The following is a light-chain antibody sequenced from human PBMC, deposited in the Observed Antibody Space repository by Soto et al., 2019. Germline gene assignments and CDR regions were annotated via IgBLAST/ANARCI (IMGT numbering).Light chain of an antibody. Sequence: DVVMTQSPLSLSVTLGQPASISCRSSQSLVHSNGNTYLHWFQQMPGQSPRRLIYDVSKRDSGVPDRFSGSGSGTDFTLKISRVEAEDVGVYYCMEGTYSKIFGQGTKVEIK. CDR3: MEGTYSKI. V-gene: IGKV2-30*02. CDR1: QSLVHSNGNTY. CDR2: DVS. J-gene: IGKJ2*01.